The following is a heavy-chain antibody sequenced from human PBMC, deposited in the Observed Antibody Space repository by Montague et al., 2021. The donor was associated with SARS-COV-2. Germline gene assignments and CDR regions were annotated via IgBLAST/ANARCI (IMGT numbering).Heavy chain of an antibody. Sequence: SETLSLTCTVSGDSISSGGYFWGWIRQPPGKGLEWIASIHIGGTSYLNPSLKSRVTISIASSKNQFSLNVTAVTAADTAEYFCASSRDGFLGNWGQGTLATVSS. CDR1: GDSISSGGYF. D-gene: IGHD3-10*01. CDR2: IHIGGTS. V-gene: IGHV4-39*07. J-gene: IGHJ4*02. CDR3: ASSRDGFLGN.